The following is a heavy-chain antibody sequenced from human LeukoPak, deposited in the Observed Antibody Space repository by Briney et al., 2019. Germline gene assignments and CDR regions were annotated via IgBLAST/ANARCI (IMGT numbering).Heavy chain of an antibody. CDR1: GGSISSGGYS. V-gene: IGHV4-30-2*01. Sequence: PSQTLSLTCAVSGGSISSGGYSWSWIRQPPGKGLEWIGYIYHSGSTYYNPSLKSRVTISVDRSKNQFSLKLSSVTAADTAVYYCARVCPVRGNCGGDFALDWGQGTLVTVSS. D-gene: IGHD2-21*02. CDR2: IYHSGST. CDR3: ARVCPVRGNCGGDFALD. J-gene: IGHJ4*02.